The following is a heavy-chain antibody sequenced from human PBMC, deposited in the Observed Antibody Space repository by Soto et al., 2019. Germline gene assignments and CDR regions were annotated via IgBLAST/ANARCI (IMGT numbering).Heavy chain of an antibody. CDR1: GGAISNYY. CDR2: IYHTGST. J-gene: IGHJ4*02. D-gene: IGHD5-18*01. V-gene: IGHV4-59*01. CDR3: ARSVNRGYSYGYGH. Sequence: SETLSLTCSVSGGAISNYYWSWIRQPPGKGLEWIGYIYHTGSTSNNPSLKSRVTLSVDTSKNQLSLNLTSVTAADTAIYYCARSVNRGYSYGYGHWGQGTLVTVSS.